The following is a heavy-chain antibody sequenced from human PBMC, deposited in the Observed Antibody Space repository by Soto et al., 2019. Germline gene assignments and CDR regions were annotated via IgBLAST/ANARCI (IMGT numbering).Heavy chain of an antibody. D-gene: IGHD3-10*01. CDR3: TRLISAAQDY. J-gene: IGHJ4*02. V-gene: IGHV3-73*01. CDR2: IRDRAYNYAT. CDR1: GFIFKDSS. Sequence: EVLLVESGGGLVQPGGSLKLSCAASGFIFKDSSIHWVRQASGKGLGWVGRIRDRAYNYATAYAASVEGRFTISRDDSDNTAYLHMSSLKTEATAIYYCTRLISAAQDYWGQGTLVTVSS.